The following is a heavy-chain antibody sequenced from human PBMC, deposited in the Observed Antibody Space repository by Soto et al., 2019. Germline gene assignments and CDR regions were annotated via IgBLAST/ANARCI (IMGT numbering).Heavy chain of an antibody. J-gene: IGHJ6*01. CDR1: GGSISSGGYS. CDR2: IYHSGST. Sequence: LSLTCAVSGGSISSGGYSWSWIRQPPGKGLEWIGYIYHSGSTSYKPSLKSRVTISVDRSKNQFSLKLSSVTAADTAVYYCARAPLWYRRPHYVMEVCGQGLTVTVS. CDR3: ARAPLWYRRPHYVMEV. V-gene: IGHV4-30-2*01. D-gene: IGHD3-10*01.